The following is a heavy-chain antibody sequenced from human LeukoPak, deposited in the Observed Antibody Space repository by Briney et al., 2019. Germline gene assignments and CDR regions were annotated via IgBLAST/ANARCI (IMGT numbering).Heavy chain of an antibody. V-gene: IGHV1-8*03. D-gene: IGHD6-13*01. CDR1: GGTFSSYA. Sequence: ASVKVSCKASGGTFSSYAISWVRQAPGQGLEWMGWMNPNSGNTGYAQKFQGRVTITRNTTISTAYMELSSLRSEDTAVYYCASSSSWLHFDAFDIWGQGTMVTVSS. J-gene: IGHJ3*02. CDR2: MNPNSGNT. CDR3: ASSSSWLHFDAFDI.